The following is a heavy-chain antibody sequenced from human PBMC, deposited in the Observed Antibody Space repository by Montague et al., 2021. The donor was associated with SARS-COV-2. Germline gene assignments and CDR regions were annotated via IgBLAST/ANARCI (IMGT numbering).Heavy chain of an antibody. Sequence: SLRLSCAASGFNFDNAVMTWVRQAPGKGLEWVSTISVSGDSTHYADSVKDRFTISRDNSRSTLYLQMSRLTAEDTAMFYCAREGHSSCRCGAFDIWGPGTMVTVSS. CDR1: GFNFDNAV. CDR2: ISVSGDST. D-gene: IGHD6-19*01. V-gene: IGHV3-23*01. CDR3: AREGHSSCRCGAFDI. J-gene: IGHJ3*02.